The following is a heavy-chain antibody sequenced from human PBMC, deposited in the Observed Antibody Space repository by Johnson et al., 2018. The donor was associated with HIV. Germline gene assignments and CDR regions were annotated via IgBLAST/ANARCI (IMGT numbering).Heavy chain of an antibody. J-gene: IGHJ3*02. Sequence: VQLVESGGGVVRPGGSLRLACVGSGFNVSNNYMSWVRQAPGKGLEWVANIKQDGSEKYYVDSVKGRFTIYRDNAKNSVYLQMNGLRAEDTALYYCARDEMQRRYALTAFDIWGQGTMVTVSS. CDR3: ARDEMQRRYALTAFDI. D-gene: IGHD6-25*01. CDR1: GFNVSNNY. V-gene: IGHV3-7*03. CDR2: IKQDGSEK.